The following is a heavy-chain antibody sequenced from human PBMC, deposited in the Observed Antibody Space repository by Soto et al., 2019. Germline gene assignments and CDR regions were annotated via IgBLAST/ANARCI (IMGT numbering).Heavy chain of an antibody. Sequence: ASVKVSCKASGYTFTSYGISWGRQAPGQGLEWMGWISAYNGNTNYAQKLQGRVTMTTDTSTSTAYMELRSLRSDDTAVYYCARGALLLFSRTIFGVVRPIAAAGTYYGLDVWGPGTKVTAS. CDR3: ARGALLLFSRTIFGVVRPIAAAGTYYGLDV. J-gene: IGHJ6*02. D-gene: IGHD3-3*01. CDR2: ISAYNGNT. V-gene: IGHV1-18*01. CDR1: GYTFTSYG.